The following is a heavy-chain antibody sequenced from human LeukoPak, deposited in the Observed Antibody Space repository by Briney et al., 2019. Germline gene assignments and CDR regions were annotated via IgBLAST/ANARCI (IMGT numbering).Heavy chain of an antibody. D-gene: IGHD6-13*01. V-gene: IGHV3-48*03. Sequence: GGSLRLSCAASGFTFSSYEMNWVRQAPGKGLEWVSYISSSGGTIYYADSVKGRFTISRDNAKKSLYLQMNSLRDEDTAVYYCARGGGIAATATYSACDYWGQGTLVTVSS. CDR3: ARGGGIAATATYSACDY. J-gene: IGHJ4*02. CDR2: ISSSGGTI. CDR1: GFTFSSYE.